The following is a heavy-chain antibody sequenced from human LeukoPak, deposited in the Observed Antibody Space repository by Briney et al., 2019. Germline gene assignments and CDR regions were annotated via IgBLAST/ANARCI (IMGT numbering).Heavy chain of an antibody. CDR3: ARLPDYGMDV. CDR2: IYYSGST. Sequence: SETLSLTCTVSGGSISSSSYYWGWIRQPPGKGLEWIGSIYYSGSTYYNPSLKSRVTISVDTSENQFSLKLSPVTAADMAVYYCARLPDYGMDVWGQGTTVTVSS. J-gene: IGHJ6*02. CDR1: GGSISSSSYY. V-gene: IGHV4-39*01.